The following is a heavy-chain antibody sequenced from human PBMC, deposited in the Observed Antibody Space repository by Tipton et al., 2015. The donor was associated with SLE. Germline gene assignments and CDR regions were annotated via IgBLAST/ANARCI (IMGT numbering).Heavy chain of an antibody. CDR1: GGSISSYY. Sequence: TLSLTCTVSGGSISSYYWSWIRQPPGKGLEWIGYIYYSGSTNYNPSLKSRVTISVDTSKNQFSLKLSSVTAADTAVYYCARGWSSSSYYYYYGMDVWGQGTTVTVSS. J-gene: IGHJ6*02. V-gene: IGHV4-59*01. CDR3: ARGWSSSSYYYYYGMDV. D-gene: IGHD6-6*01. CDR2: IYYSGST.